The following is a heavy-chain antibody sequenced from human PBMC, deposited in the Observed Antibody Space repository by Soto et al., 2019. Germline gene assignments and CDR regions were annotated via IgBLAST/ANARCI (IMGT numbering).Heavy chain of an antibody. CDR3: VRVGPKNSGDAVDP. J-gene: IGHJ5*02. Sequence: PSETLSRTCNVSGASPTGYYWSWIRQPPGKGLEWMGRIYATGSTAYNPSLKSRVTMSVEMSKKQCSRTLRSVTAADPAMYHCVRVGPKNSGDAVDPLGQERTVSVAS. CDR2: IYATGST. V-gene: IGHV4-4*07. D-gene: IGHD3-10*01. CDR1: GASPTGYY.